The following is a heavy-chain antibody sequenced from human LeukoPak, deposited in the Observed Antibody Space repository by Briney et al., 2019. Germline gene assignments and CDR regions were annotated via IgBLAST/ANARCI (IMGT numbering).Heavy chain of an antibody. V-gene: IGHV3-11*01. CDR1: GFTFSDCY. CDR2: ICDSGRTI. D-gene: IGHD3-22*01. Sequence: GGSLILSCAASGFTFSDCYMSWIRQAPGKGLEWVSYICDSGRTIYYADSVKGRFTISRDNAKNSVYLQMNNLRAEDTAVYYCARDRLGDYDHSGYYDKWGQGALVTVSS. J-gene: IGHJ4*02. CDR3: ARDRLGDYDHSGYYDK.